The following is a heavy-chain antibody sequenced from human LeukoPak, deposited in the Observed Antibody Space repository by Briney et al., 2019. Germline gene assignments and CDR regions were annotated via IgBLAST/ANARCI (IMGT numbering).Heavy chain of an antibody. CDR2: ISSNGGST. Sequence: GGSLRLSCAASGFTFSPFSMHWVRQAPGKGLESVSAISSNGGSTYYANSVKGRFTISRDDSKNTLYLQMGSLRAEDMAVYYCAREYYGGYVDYWGQGTLVTVSS. CDR1: GFTFSPFS. V-gene: IGHV3-64*01. D-gene: IGHD3-10*01. J-gene: IGHJ4*02. CDR3: AREYYGGYVDY.